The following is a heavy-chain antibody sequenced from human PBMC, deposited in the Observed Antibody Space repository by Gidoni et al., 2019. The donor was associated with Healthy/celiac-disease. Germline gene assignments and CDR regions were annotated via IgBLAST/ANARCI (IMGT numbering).Heavy chain of an antibody. V-gene: IGHV3-23*01. CDR1: GFTFSSYA. CDR2: ISGSGGST. CDR3: AKDATRMTYDFWSGYYIGY. J-gene: IGHJ4*02. Sequence: EVQLLESGGGLVQPGGSLRLSCAAAGFTFSSYAISWVRQAPGKGLEWVSAISGSGGSTYYADSVKGRFTISRDNSKNTLYLQMNSLRAEDTAVYYCAKDATRMTYDFWSGYYIGYWGQGTLVTVSS. D-gene: IGHD3-3*01.